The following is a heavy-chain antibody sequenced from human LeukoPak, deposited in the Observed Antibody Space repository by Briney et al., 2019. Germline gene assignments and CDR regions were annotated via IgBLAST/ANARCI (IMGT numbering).Heavy chain of an antibody. CDR1: GFTFSSYA. CDR3: AKDSGSGSYYTFDY. J-gene: IGHJ4*02. D-gene: IGHD3-10*01. CDR2: ISGSGGST. Sequence: GGSLRLPCAASGFTFSSYAMSWVRQAPGKGLEWVSAISGSGGSTYYADFVKGRFTISRDNSKSTLYLQMNSLRAEDTAVYYCAKDSGSGSYYTFDYWGQGTLVTVSS. V-gene: IGHV3-23*01.